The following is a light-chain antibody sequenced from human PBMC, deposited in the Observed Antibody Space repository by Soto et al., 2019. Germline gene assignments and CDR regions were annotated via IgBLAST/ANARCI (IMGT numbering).Light chain of an antibody. CDR2: GAS. V-gene: IGKV3-15*01. J-gene: IGKJ1*01. CDR1: HSVSSN. Sequence: EIVMTQSPARLSVSPGEISAFCVRSSHSVSSNLAWYQQQPRQAPRLLXYGASIRATGIPARFSGSGSGTEFTLTISSMQSEDFAVYYCQHYNNWPPWTFGQGTKVDIK. CDR3: QHYNNWPPWT.